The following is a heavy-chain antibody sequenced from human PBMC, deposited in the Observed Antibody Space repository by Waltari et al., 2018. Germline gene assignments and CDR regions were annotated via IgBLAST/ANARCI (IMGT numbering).Heavy chain of an antibody. J-gene: IGHJ4*02. CDR3: VRGSLNPGFDY. Sequence: EVQLVESGGGLVQTGGSRRLSCAVSGFNFSSYWMNWCRPTPGEGLVWLSSTNTDGSFTNYADSVEGRFTMSRANAKDTVYLQMNSLRAEDTAIYYCVRGSLNPGFDYWGQGTLVTVSS. CDR2: TNTDGSFT. V-gene: IGHV3-74*01. CDR1: GFNFSSYW.